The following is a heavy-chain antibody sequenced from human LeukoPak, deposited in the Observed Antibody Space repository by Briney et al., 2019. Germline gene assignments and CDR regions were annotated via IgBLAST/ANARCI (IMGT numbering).Heavy chain of an antibody. D-gene: IGHD2-2*01. Sequence: GGSLRLSCAASGFDFNDFAMTWVRQAPGKGLEWVSSMSGSGDTTQYAPSVKGRFTISRDNAKKTLYLEMNSLRVEDTAIYYCARIDIAVASAFILDAFGIWGQGTMVTVSS. CDR3: ARIDIAVASAFILDAFGI. V-gene: IGHV3-23*01. CDR2: MSGSGDTT. CDR1: GFDFNDFA. J-gene: IGHJ3*02.